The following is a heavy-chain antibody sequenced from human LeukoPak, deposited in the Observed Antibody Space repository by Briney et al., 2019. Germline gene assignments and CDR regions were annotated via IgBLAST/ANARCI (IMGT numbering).Heavy chain of an antibody. CDR1: GFTFSSYA. Sequence: GGSLRLSCAAPGFTFSSYAMSWVRQAPGKGLEWVSGISGSGDNTYYADSVKGPFTISRDNSKNTLYVQVNSLGTEDTAAYYCAKGSYYDSSGSFYFDYWGQGTLVTVSS. CDR3: AKGSYYDSSGSFYFDY. V-gene: IGHV3-23*01. J-gene: IGHJ4*02. D-gene: IGHD3-22*01. CDR2: ISGSGDNT.